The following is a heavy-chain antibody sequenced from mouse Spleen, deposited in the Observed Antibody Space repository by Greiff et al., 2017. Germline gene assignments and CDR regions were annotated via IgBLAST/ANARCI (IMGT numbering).Heavy chain of an antibody. CDR3: ARGGYGDLFAY. J-gene: IGHJ3*01. CDR1: GYTFTSYW. D-gene: IGHD2-13*01. CDR2: IDPSDSYT. Sequence: QVQLKQPGAELVRPGTSVKLSCKASGYTFTSYWMHWVKQRPGQGLEWIGVIDPSDSYTNYNQKFKGKATLTVDTSSSTAYMHLSSLTSEDSAVYYCARGGYGDLFAYWGQGTLVTVSA. V-gene: IGHV1-59*01.